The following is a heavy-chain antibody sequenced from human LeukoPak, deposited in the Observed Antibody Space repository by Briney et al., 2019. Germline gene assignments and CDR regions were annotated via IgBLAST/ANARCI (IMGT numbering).Heavy chain of an antibody. CDR2: INHSGST. Sequence: SETLSLTCAVYGGSFSGYYWSWIRQPPGKGLEWIGEINHSGSTNYNPSLKSRVTISVDTSKNQFSLKLSSVTAADTAAYYCARGGYSSYNWFDPWGQGTLVTVSS. CDR1: GGSFSGYY. D-gene: IGHD5-18*01. V-gene: IGHV4-34*01. J-gene: IGHJ5*02. CDR3: ARGGYSSYNWFDP.